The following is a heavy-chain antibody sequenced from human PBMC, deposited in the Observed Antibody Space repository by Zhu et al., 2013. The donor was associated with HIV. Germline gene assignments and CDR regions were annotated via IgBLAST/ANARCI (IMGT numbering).Heavy chain of an antibody. Sequence: QVQLVQSGAEVKKPGSSVKVSCKASGGTFSSYAISWVRQAPGQGLEWMGGIIPIFGTANYAQKFQGRVTITADKSTSTAYMELSSLRSEDTAVYYCARSITIFGVPGHYFDYWGQGTLVTVSS. CDR1: GGTFSSYA. CDR3: ARSITIFGVPGHYFDY. D-gene: IGHD3-3*01. CDR2: IIPIFGTA. V-gene: IGHV1-69*06. J-gene: IGHJ4*02.